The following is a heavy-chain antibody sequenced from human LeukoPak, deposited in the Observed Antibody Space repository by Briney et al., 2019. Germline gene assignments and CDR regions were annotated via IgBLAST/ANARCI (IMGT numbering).Heavy chain of an antibody. D-gene: IGHD6-19*01. CDR1: GYTFTGYY. CDR2: ISPNSGGT. J-gene: IGHJ5*02. V-gene: IGHV1-2*06. CDR3: ARGSSGWYRSVWFDP. Sequence: ASVKVSCKASGYTFTGYYMHWVRQAPGQGLEWMGRISPNSGGTNYAQKFQGRVTMTRDTSISTAYMELSSLRSEDTAVYYCARGSSGWYRSVWFDPWGQGTLVTVSS.